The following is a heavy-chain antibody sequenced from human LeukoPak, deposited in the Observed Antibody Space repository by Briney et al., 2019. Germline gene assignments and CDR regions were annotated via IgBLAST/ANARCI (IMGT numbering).Heavy chain of an antibody. CDR2: IYYSGST. Sequence: LETLSLTCTVSGGSISSGSYYWNWIRQPPGKGLEWIGYIYYSGSTAYNPSLKSRLTISLDTSKNQFSLKLNSVTAADTAVYYCARGRSGHGGLDYWGQGTLVTVSS. CDR1: GGSISSGSYY. J-gene: IGHJ4*02. D-gene: IGHD3-10*01. V-gene: IGHV4-61*01. CDR3: ARGRSGHGGLDY.